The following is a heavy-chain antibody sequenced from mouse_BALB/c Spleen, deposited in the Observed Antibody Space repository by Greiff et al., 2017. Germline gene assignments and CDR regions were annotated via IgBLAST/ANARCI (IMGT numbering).Heavy chain of an antibody. CDR2: ISIYYDNT. CDR1: GYTFTDYA. Sequence: QVQLKESGPELVRPGESVKISCKGSGYTFTDYAMHWVKQSHAKSLEWIGVISIYYDNTNYNQKFKGKATMTVDKSSSTAYMELARLTSEDSAIYYCARGGPRAYSLAYWGQGTLVTVSA. J-gene: IGHJ3*01. CDR3: ARGGPRAYSLAY. D-gene: IGHD2-10*01. V-gene: IGHV1-67*01.